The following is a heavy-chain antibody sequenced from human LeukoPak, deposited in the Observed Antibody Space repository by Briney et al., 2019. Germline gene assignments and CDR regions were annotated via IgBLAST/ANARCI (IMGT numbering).Heavy chain of an antibody. CDR2: ISSSSTTI. CDR3: AGGESEYSSSGDFAY. J-gene: IGHJ4*02. D-gene: IGHD6-6*01. CDR1: GFTFSDAW. V-gene: IGHV3-48*01. Sequence: GGSLRLSCVASGFTFSDAWMAWVRRAPGRGLEWVSYISSSSTTIYYADSVRGRFTISRDNARDSLYLQLNSLRAEDTAVYYCAGGESEYSSSGDFAYWGQGTLVTVSS.